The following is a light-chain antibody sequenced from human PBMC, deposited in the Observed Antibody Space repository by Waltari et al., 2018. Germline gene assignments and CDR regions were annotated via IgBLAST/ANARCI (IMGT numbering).Light chain of an antibody. Sequence: QSALTQPPSASGSPGQSVTISCTGTSGDIGTYDHVSCYQQHPGKAPKVIVYAVTKRPSGVPDRFSGSKSGDTAFLTVSGLQAEDEADYYCSSYAGNYIYVFGTGTEVTVL. CDR1: SGDIGTYDH. V-gene: IGLV2-8*01. CDR2: AVT. CDR3: SSYAGNYIYV. J-gene: IGLJ1*01.